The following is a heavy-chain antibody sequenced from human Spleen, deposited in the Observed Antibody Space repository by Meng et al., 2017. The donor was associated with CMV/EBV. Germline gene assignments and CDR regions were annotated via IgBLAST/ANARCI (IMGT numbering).Heavy chain of an antibody. CDR2: VGAENGET. V-gene: IGHV1-18*01. CDR3: ARAGAAVTTNFDF. Sequence: QLVQSGPELRRPGASVTVSCKASGYNFDIYGITWVRQAPGQGLEWVGWVGAENGETNYGQKFQGRVTVTADTFTNTAYMEMRSLRSDDSAIYYCARAGAAVTTNFDFWGQGTLVTVSS. J-gene: IGHJ4*02. D-gene: IGHD4-17*01. CDR1: GYNFDIYG.